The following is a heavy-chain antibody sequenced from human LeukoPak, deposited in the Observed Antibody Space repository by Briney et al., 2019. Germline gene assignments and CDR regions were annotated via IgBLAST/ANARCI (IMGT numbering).Heavy chain of an antibody. CDR3: ARDQRFRPLFDP. CDR1: GYSISSDYY. D-gene: IGHD3-16*01. J-gene: IGHJ5*02. CDR2: IYHSGST. V-gene: IGHV4-38-2*02. Sequence: SETLSLTCIVSGYSISSDYYWGWIRQPPGKGLEWIGNIYHSGSTYYNPSLRSRVTISIDTSKNQFSLKLSSVTAADTAVYYCARDQRFRPLFDPWGQGTLVTVSS.